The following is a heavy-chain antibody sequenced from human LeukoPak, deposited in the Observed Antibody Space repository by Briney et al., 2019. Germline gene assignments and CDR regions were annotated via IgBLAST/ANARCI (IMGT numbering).Heavy chain of an antibody. CDR2: ISGSGGST. D-gene: IGHD5-12*01. J-gene: IGHJ4*02. CDR3: AKKASGYDYTYYFDY. V-gene: IGHV3-23*01. CDR1: GFTFSSYG. Sequence: GGSLRLSCAASGFTFSSYGMSWVRQAPGKGLEWVSAISGSGGSTYYADSVKGWFTISRDNSKNTLYLQMNSLRAEDTAVYYCAKKASGYDYTYYFDYWGQGTLVTVSS.